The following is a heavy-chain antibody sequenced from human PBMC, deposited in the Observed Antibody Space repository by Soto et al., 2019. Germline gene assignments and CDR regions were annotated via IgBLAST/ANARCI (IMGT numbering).Heavy chain of an antibody. V-gene: IGHV1-69*13. CDR3: ARDRILIAAPDYYYYGMDV. J-gene: IGHJ6*02. D-gene: IGHD6-13*01. CDR2: IIPIFGTA. CDR1: GGTFSSYA. Sequence: SVKVSCKASGGTFSSYAISWVRQAPGQGLEWMGGIIPIFGTANYAQKFQGRVTITADESTSTAYMELSSLRSEDTAVYYCARDRILIAAPDYYYYGMDVWGQGTTVTVSS.